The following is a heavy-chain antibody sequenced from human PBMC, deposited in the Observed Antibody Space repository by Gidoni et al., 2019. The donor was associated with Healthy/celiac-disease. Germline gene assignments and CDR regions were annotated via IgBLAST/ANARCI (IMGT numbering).Heavy chain of an antibody. V-gene: IGHV4-30-4*01. J-gene: IGHJ6*03. CDR3: ATLRTAAIYPTLDV. D-gene: IGHD2-2*01. CDR1: CGSLSSGDYY. CDR2: IYYSGST. Sequence: QVQLQESGPGLVKPSQTLSLTCTVSCGSLSSGDYYWSWIRQPPGKGLEWIGYIYYSGSTYYNPSLKSRVTISVDTSKNQFSLKLSSVTAADTAVYYCATLRTAAIYPTLDVWGKGTTVTVSS.